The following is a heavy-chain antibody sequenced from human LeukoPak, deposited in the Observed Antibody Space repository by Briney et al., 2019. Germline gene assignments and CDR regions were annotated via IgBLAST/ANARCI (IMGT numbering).Heavy chain of an antibody. Sequence: GGSLRLSCAASGFTLSSYAMSWVRQGPGKGLEWVSAISVSGNTYHADSVKGRFTISRDNAKNTLYLQMNSLKSEDSAAYYCARGPAANSGNYYAGDYWGQGTLVTVSS. D-gene: IGHD1-26*01. J-gene: IGHJ4*02. CDR2: ISVSGNT. CDR3: ARGPAANSGNYYAGDY. CDR1: GFTLSSYA. V-gene: IGHV3-23*01.